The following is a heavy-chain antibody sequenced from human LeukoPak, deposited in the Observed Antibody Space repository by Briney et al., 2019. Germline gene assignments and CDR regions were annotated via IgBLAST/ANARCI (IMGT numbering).Heavy chain of an antibody. D-gene: IGHD2-15*01. CDR1: GYSISSGYY. V-gene: IGHV4-38-2*02. CDR2: IYHSGST. Sequence: SETLSLTCTVSGYSISSGYYWGWIRQPPGKGLEWIGSIYHSGSTYYNPSLKSRVTISVDTSKNQFSLKLSSVTAADTAVYYCASIRGFCSGGSCDDAFDIWGQGTMVTVSS. CDR3: ASIRGFCSGGSCDDAFDI. J-gene: IGHJ3*02.